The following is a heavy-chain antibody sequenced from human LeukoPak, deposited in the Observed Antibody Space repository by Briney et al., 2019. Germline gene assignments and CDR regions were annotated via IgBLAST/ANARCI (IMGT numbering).Heavy chain of an antibody. V-gene: IGHV5-51*01. Sequence: GESLKISCKGSGYSFTSYWIGWVRQMPGKGLEWMRIIYPGDSDTRYSPSFQGQVTISADKSINTPYLQWSSLEASDNAMYCCSRPAFVGGTPPGYWGQGTLVTVSS. CDR1: GYSFTSYW. CDR3: SRPAFVGGTPPGY. J-gene: IGHJ4*02. D-gene: IGHD2-15*01. CDR2: IYPGDSDT.